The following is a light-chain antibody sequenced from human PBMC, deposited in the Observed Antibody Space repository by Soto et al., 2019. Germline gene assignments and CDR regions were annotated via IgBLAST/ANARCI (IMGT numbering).Light chain of an antibody. CDR3: QQYNNWPPLT. J-gene: IGKJ1*01. CDR1: QRVSSD. CDR2: DAS. V-gene: IGKV3-15*01. Sequence: EIVMTQSPATLSLSPGERATLSCRASQRVSSDLAWYQQRPGQAPRLLIYDASTRATGIPARFSGGGSGTEFTLTISSLQSEDFAVYYCQQYNNWPPLTFVQGTKGEI.